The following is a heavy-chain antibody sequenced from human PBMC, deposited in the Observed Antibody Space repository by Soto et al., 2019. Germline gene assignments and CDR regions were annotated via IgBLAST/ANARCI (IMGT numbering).Heavy chain of an antibody. Sequence: QVQLQQWGAGLLKPSETLSLTCAVYGGSFSGYYWSWIRQPPGKGLEWIGEINHSGSTNYNPSLMSRVTISVDTSQNQFSLKLSSVTAADTAVYYCARKVQLKGSYRYTEGHYYWGQGTLVTVSS. D-gene: IGHD3-16*02. CDR3: ARKVQLKGSYRYTEGHYY. CDR1: GGSFSGYY. CDR2: INHSGST. J-gene: IGHJ4*02. V-gene: IGHV4-34*01.